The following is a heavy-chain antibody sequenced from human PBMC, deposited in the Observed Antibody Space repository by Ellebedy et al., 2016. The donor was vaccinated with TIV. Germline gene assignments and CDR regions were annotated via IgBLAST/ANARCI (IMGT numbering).Heavy chain of an antibody. D-gene: IGHD3-10*01. J-gene: IGHJ4*02. Sequence: GESLKISCAASGFTFSSYGMHWIRQAPGKGLEWVAAISADGNNKNYADSVKGRFTISRDNSRNTLFLQMDRLRADDTAVYFSTTYLGLLNFDYWGQGALVTVSS. CDR2: ISADGNNK. CDR1: GFTFSSYG. CDR3: TTYLGLLNFDY. V-gene: IGHV3-30*03.